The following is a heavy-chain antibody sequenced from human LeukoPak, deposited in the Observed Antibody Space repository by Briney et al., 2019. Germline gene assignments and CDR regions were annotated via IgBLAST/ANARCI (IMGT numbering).Heavy chain of an antibody. J-gene: IGHJ4*02. V-gene: IGHV3-30*18. CDR1: GFTFSSYG. D-gene: IGHD5-12*01. CDR3: AKDSGYDQYIDY. CDR2: ISYDGSNK. Sequence: GRSLRLSCAASGFTFSSYGMHWVRQAPGKGLEWVAVISYDGSNKYYADSVKGRFTISRDNSKNTLYLQMNSLRAEDTAVYYCAKDSGYDQYIDYWGQGTLVTVSS.